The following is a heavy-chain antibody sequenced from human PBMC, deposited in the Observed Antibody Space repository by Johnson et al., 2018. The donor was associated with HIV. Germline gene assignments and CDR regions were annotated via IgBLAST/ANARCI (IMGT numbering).Heavy chain of an antibody. CDR1: GFTFDDYG. CDR3: ARDQGWGDAFDI. CDR2: INWTGGST. D-gene: IGHD3-16*01. V-gene: IGHV3-20*04. J-gene: IGHJ3*02. Sequence: VRLVESGGGVVRPGGSLRLSCAASGFTFDDYGMSWVRQAPGKGLEWVSGINWTGGSTGYADSVKGRFTISRDYAKNSLYLQMNSLRAEDTAVYYCARDQGWGDAFDIWGQGTMVIVSS.